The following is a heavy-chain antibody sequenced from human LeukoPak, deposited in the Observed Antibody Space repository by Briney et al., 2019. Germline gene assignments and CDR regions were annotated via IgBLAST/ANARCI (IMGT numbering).Heavy chain of an antibody. CDR2: IYYSGST. Sequence: SQTLSLTCTVSGGSISSGDYYWRWLRQPPGRGLEWIGYIYYSGSTYYNPSLKSRVTISVDTSKNQFSLKLSSVTAADTAVYYCARQDSGSYGVLDYWGRGTLVTVSS. CDR3: ARQDSGSYGVLDY. J-gene: IGHJ4*02. D-gene: IGHD1-26*01. V-gene: IGHV4-30-4*08. CDR1: GGSISSGDYY.